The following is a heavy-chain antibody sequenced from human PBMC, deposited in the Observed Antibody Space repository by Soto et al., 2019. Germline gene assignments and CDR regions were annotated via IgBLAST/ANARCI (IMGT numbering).Heavy chain of an antibody. V-gene: IGHV4-34*01. J-gene: IGHJ6*02. Sequence: PSETLSLTGAVYGGSFSGYYWSWIRQPPGKGLEWIGEINHSGSTNYNPSLKSRVTISVDTSKNQFSLKLSSVTAADTAVYYCARDGAHRNYYYYYGMDVWGQGTTVTVSS. CDR2: INHSGST. CDR1: GGSFSGYY. D-gene: IGHD3-10*01. CDR3: ARDGAHRNYYYYYGMDV.